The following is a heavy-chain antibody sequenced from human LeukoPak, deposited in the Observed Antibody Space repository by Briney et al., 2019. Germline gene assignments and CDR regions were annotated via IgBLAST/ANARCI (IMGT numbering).Heavy chain of an antibody. J-gene: IGHJ4*02. CDR2: ISSSGSTI. D-gene: IGHD3-22*01. CDR1: GFTFSDYY. V-gene: IGHV3-11*01. CDR3: ARAWDYDSSGYYYASLDY. Sequence: GGSLRLSCAASGFTFSDYYMSWIRQAPGKGLEWVSYISSSGSTIYYADSVKGRFTISRDNAKNSLHLQMNSLRAEDTAVYYCARAWDYDSSGYYYASLDYWGQGTLVTVSS.